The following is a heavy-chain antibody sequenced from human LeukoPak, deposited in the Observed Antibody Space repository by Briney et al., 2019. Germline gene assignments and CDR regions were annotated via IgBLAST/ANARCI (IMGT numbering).Heavy chain of an antibody. Sequence: PGGSLRLSCAASGFTFSSYAMHWVRQAPGKGLEWVAVISYDGSNKYCADSVKGRFTISRDNSKNTLYLQMNSLRAEDTAVYYCARAVAGLLVSDYWGQEPWSPSPQ. D-gene: IGHD6-19*01. CDR3: ARAVAGLLVSDY. CDR1: GFTFSSYA. CDR2: ISYDGSNK. V-gene: IGHV3-30-3*01. J-gene: IGHJ4*01.